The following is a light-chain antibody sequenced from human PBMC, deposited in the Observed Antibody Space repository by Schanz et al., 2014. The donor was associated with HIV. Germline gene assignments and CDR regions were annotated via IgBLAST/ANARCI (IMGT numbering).Light chain of an antibody. CDR2: SDN. CDR1: SSNIGSTN. CDR3: AGWDDSLNVWV. Sequence: QSVLTQPPSASGTPGQRVTISCSGSSSNIGSTNVYWYQQLPGSAPQLLIYSDNQRPSRVPDRFFGSKSDTSASLAISGLQSEDEADYYCAGWDDSLNVWVFGGGTKPTVL. J-gene: IGLJ3*02. V-gene: IGLV1-44*01.